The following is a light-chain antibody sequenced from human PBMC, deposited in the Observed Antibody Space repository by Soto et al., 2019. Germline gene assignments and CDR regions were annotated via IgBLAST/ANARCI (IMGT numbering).Light chain of an antibody. CDR3: TSYGGSNNFWV. J-gene: IGLJ3*02. Sequence: QSALTQPPSASGSPGQSVTISCTGTSNDIGGYNYVSWYQQLPGKAPKLMIYAVSQRPSGVPDRFSGSKSGNTASLTVSGLHAEDEADYYCTSYGGSNNFWVFGGGTKVTVL. CDR1: SNDIGGYNY. CDR2: AVS. V-gene: IGLV2-8*01.